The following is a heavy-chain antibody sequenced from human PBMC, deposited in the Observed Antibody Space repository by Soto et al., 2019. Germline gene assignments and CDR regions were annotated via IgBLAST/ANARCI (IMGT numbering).Heavy chain of an antibody. V-gene: IGHV1-2*02. D-gene: IGHD1-1*01. J-gene: IGHJ4*02. CDR3: AREPATAKPEGVDF. Sequence: ASVKGSCKASGYTFSDYYIHWGRQAPGQGLEWMGWINPNSGGTKYAPKFQGGVTMTRDTSITTAYMELSRLRSGDTAVYYCAREPATAKPEGVDFWGQGTLVTVSS. CDR1: GYTFSDYY. CDR2: INPNSGGT.